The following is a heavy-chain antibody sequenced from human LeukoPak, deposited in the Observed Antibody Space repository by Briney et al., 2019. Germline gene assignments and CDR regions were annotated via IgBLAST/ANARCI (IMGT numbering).Heavy chain of an antibody. CDR3: TRDSLVWDFDYYYYYYMDV. Sequence: GGSLRLSCAASGFTFSTYEMNWVRQAPGKGLEWLSYSSGSDSTIYYADSVKGRFTISRDNAKNSLYLQMNSLKTEDTAVYYCTRDSLVWDFDYYYYYYMDVWGKGTTVTVSS. D-gene: IGHD6-6*01. CDR1: GFTFSTYE. V-gene: IGHV3-48*03. CDR2: SSGSDSTI. J-gene: IGHJ6*03.